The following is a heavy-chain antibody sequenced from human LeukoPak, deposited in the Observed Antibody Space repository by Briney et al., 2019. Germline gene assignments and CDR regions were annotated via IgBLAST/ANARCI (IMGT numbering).Heavy chain of an antibody. Sequence: SETLSLTCAVYGGSFSGYYWSWIRQPPGKGLEWIGEINHSGSTNYNPSLKSRVTISVDTSKNQFSLTVSSVTAADTAVYYCARGIRTTVTGWGQGTLVTVSS. CDR2: INHSGST. V-gene: IGHV4-34*01. J-gene: IGHJ4*02. CDR1: GGSFSGYY. D-gene: IGHD4-17*01. CDR3: ARGIRTTVTG.